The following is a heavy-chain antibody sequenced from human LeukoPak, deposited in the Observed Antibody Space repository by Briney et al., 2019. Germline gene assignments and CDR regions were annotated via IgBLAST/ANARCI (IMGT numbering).Heavy chain of an antibody. D-gene: IGHD3-22*01. Sequence: SETLSLTCTVSGNSISSGDNYWSWIRQPAGKGLEWIGRISSSGSTNYNPSLKSRVTISVDTSKNQFSLKLSSVTAADTAVYFCARGPYSYDSSGAFDIWGQGTMVTVSS. CDR2: ISSSGST. V-gene: IGHV4-61*02. CDR3: ARGPYSYDSSGAFDI. CDR1: GNSISSGDNY. J-gene: IGHJ3*02.